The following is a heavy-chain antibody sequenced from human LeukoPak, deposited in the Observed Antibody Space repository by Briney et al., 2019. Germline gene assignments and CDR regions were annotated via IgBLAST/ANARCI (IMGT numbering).Heavy chain of an antibody. CDR1: GYTFTGYY. J-gene: IGHJ6*03. V-gene: IGHV1-2*02. CDR2: INPNSGGT. CDR3: AREGAAGTGDNYYYYYMDV. D-gene: IGHD6-13*01. Sequence: ASVKVSRNASGYTFTGYYMHWVRQAPGQGLERMGWINPNSGGTDYAQKFQGRVTMTRDTSISTAYMELSRLRSDDTVVYYCAREGAAGTGDNYYYYYMDVWGKGTTVTVSS.